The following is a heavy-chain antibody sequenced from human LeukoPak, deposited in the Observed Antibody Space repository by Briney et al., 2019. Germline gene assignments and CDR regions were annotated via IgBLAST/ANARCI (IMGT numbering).Heavy chain of an antibody. J-gene: IGHJ3*02. Sequence: GGSLRLSCAASGFTFSSYWMSWVRQAPGKGLEWVANIKQDGSEKYYVDSVKGRFTISRDNSKNTLYLQMNSLRAEDTAVYYCATQWLDAFDIWGQGTMVTVSS. CDR1: GFTFSSYW. CDR2: IKQDGSEK. CDR3: ATQWLDAFDI. D-gene: IGHD6-19*01. V-gene: IGHV3-7*03.